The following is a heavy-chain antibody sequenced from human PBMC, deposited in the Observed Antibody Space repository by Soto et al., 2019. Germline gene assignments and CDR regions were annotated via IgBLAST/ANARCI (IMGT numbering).Heavy chain of an antibody. CDR1: GGTFSSYA. CDR2: IIPIFGTA. D-gene: IGHD3-3*01. CDR3: ARGLRRAIFGVYYYYYGMDV. Sequence: QVQLVQSGAEVKKPGSSVKVSCKASGGTFSSYAISWVRQAPGQGLEWMGGIIPIFGTANYAQKFQGRVTITADESTSTAYMELSSLRSKDTAVYYCARGLRRAIFGVYYYYYGMDVWGQGTTVTVSS. V-gene: IGHV1-69*01. J-gene: IGHJ6*02.